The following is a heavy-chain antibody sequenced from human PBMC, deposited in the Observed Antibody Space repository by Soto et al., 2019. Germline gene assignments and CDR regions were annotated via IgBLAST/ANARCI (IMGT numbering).Heavy chain of an antibody. CDR1: GFTFSSYS. CDR3: AREGDGYNLDYYYGMDV. Sequence: GSLRLSCAASGFTFSSYSMNWVRQAPGKGLEWVSSISSSSSYIYYADSVKGRFTISRDNAKNSLYLQMNSLRAEDTAVYYCAREGDGYNLDYYYGMDVWGQGTTVTVSS. J-gene: IGHJ6*02. CDR2: ISSSSSYI. D-gene: IGHD5-12*01. V-gene: IGHV3-21*01.